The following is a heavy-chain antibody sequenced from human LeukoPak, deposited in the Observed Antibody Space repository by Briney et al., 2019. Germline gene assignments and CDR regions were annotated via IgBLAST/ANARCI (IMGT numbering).Heavy chain of an antibody. V-gene: IGHV4-39*01. Sequence: SETLSLTCTVSGGSISSSSYYWGWIRQPPGKGLEWIGSIYYSGSTYYNPSLKSRVTISVDTSKNQFSLKLSSVTAADTAVYYCARLRGRYSSSWFRYYYYMDVWGKGTTVTVSS. D-gene: IGHD6-13*01. CDR3: ARLRGRYSSSWFRYYYYMDV. J-gene: IGHJ6*03. CDR2: IYYSGST. CDR1: GGSISSSSYY.